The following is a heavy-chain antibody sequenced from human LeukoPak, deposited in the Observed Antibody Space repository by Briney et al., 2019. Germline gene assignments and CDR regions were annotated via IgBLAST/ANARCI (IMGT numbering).Heavy chain of an antibody. CDR2: INHSGST. CDR1: GGSFSGYY. CDR3: ARGPHLVVVVATPFGY. D-gene: IGHD2-15*01. V-gene: IGHV4-34*01. J-gene: IGHJ4*02. Sequence: PSETLSLTCAVYGGSFSGYYWSWIRQPPGKGLEWIGEINHSGSTNYNPSLKSRVTISVDTSKNQFSLKLSSVTAADTAVYYCARGPHLVVVVATPFGYWGQGTLVTVSS.